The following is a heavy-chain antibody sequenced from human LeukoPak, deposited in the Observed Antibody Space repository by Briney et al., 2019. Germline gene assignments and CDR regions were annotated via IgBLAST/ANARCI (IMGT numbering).Heavy chain of an antibody. CDR2: IKGDGSEE. D-gene: IGHD4-23*01. V-gene: IGHV3-7*03. CDR3: ARDMTTVVEPSYGMDV. Sequence: PGGSLRLSCGASGFIFSNYWMTWVRQAPGKGLEWVANIKGDGSEEYYVDSVKGRFTISRDNAKISLYLQMNSLRVEDTAVYYCARDMTTVVEPSYGMDVWGQGTTVTVSS. J-gene: IGHJ6*02. CDR1: GFIFSNYW.